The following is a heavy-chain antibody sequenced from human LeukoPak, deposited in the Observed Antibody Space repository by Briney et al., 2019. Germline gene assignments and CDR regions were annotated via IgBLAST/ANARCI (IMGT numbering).Heavy chain of an antibody. CDR2: MYPGDSDT. CDR3: VRGGHYSVFSGFYNGLVWFDN. Sequence: GGSLKISCKGSGYSFSTYWIAWVRQLPGKGLGWMGNMYPGDSDTKYSPSFQGHVTISAHTSISTAYLHETSLKASHTPIYYSVRGGHYSVFSGFYNGLVWFDNWGQGTLLTVSS. J-gene: IGHJ5*02. V-gene: IGHV5-51*01. CDR1: GYSFSTYW. D-gene: IGHD3-9*01.